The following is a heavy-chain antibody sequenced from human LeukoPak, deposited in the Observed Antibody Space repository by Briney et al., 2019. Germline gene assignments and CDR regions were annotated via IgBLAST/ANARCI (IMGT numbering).Heavy chain of an antibody. CDR1: GFTFSSYA. Sequence: GGSLRLSCAASGFTFSSYAMHWVRQAPGKGLEWVAVISYDGSNKYYADSVKGRFTISRDNSKNTLYLQMNSLRAEDTAVYYCAKVDYYDSSGYYYPWGQGTLVTVSS. J-gene: IGHJ4*02. D-gene: IGHD3-22*01. CDR3: AKVDYYDSSGYYYP. CDR2: ISYDGSNK. V-gene: IGHV3-30-3*01.